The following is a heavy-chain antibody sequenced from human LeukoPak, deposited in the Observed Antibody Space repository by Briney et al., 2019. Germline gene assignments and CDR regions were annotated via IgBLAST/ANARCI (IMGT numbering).Heavy chain of an antibody. J-gene: IGHJ4*02. D-gene: IGHD6-19*01. CDR2: INHSGST. Sequence: SETLSLTCVVYGGSFSVYSWGWIRQPPGKVLEWVGEINHSGSTNYNPTHTSRITISVDTSKNQFSLKLSSVTAADTAVYYCARAVLVAGTASFDYWGQGTLVTVSS. V-gene: IGHV4-34*01. CDR1: GGSFSVYS. CDR3: ARAVLVAGTASFDY.